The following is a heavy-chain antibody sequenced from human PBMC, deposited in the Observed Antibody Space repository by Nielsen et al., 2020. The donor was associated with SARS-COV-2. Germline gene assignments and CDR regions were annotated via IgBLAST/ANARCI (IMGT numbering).Heavy chain of an antibody. CDR1: GFTFSSYA. D-gene: IGHD6-13*01. J-gene: IGHJ4*02. CDR2: ITGSGGNR. CDR3: AKIAAAGSPDY. Sequence: GESLKISCAASGFTFSSYAMSWVRQTPGKGLEWVSGITGSGGNRYYGDSVKGRFTISRDNAKNSLYLQMNSLRAEDTALYYCAKIAAAGSPDYWGQGTLVTVSS. V-gene: IGHV3-23*01.